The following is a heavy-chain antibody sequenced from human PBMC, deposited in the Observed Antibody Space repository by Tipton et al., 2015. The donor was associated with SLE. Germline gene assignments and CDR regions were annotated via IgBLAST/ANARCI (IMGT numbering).Heavy chain of an antibody. CDR3: ARRSTIVATDGGFDY. J-gene: IGHJ4*02. D-gene: IGHD5-12*01. V-gene: IGHV4-31*03. CDR1: GGSIGSGGYY. Sequence: TLSLTCTVSGGSIGSGGYYWSWIRQHPGKGLEWIGYIYYSGSTYYNPSLKSRVTISVDTSKNQFSLKLSSVTAADTAMYYCARRSTIVATDGGFDYWGQGTLLTVSS. CDR2: IYYSGST.